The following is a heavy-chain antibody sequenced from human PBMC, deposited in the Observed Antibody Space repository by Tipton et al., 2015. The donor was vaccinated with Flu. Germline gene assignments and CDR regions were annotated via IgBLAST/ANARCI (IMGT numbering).Heavy chain of an antibody. V-gene: IGHV3-49*04. CDR3: TRGHEGFLEWLPDY. D-gene: IGHD3-3*01. J-gene: IGHJ4*02. CDR1: GFTFGDYA. Sequence: SLRLSCTASGFTFGDYAMSWVRQAPGKGLEWVGFIRSKAYGGTTEYAASVKVRFTISIDDSKGIAYLQMNSLKTEDTAVYYCTRGHEGFLEWLPDYWGQGTLVTVSS. CDR2: IRSKAYGGTT.